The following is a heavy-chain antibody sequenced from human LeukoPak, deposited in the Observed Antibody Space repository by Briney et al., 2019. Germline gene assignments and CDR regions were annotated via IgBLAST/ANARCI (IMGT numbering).Heavy chain of an antibody. D-gene: IGHD2-2*01. CDR3: ARDGPAAISGGY. V-gene: IGHV1-18*01. Sequence: ASVKVFCKASGYTFTSYGISWVRHAPGQGLEWMVWISAYNGNTNYAQKLQGRVTMTTDTSTSTAYMELRSLRSDDTAVYYCARDGPAAISGGYWGQGTLVTVSS. CDR2: ISAYNGNT. J-gene: IGHJ4*02. CDR1: GYTFTSYG.